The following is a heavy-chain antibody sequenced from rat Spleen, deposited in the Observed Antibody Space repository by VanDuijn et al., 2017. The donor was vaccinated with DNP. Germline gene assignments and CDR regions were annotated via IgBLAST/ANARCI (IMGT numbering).Heavy chain of an antibody. V-gene: IGHV5-29*01. CDR1: GFNFNDYW. CDR3: ARHGIAAIIGFAY. CDR2: ISYDGSST. D-gene: IGHD1-2*01. Sequence: EVKLVESGGGLVQPGRSLKLSCAASGFNFNDYWMAWVRQAPTKGLEWVATISYDGSSTYYRDSVKGRFTISRDNAKSTLYLQMDSLRSEDTATYYCARHGIAAIIGFAYWGQGTLVTVSS. J-gene: IGHJ3*01.